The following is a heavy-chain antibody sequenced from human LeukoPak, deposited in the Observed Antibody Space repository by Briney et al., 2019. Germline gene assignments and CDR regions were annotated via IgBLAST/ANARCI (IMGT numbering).Heavy chain of an antibody. Sequence: GGSLRLSCAASGFTFDDYAMHWFRPAPGKGLVWMSLLSGDGGSTYYADSVKGRFTISRDNSKNSLYLQMNSLRTEDTALYYCAKDKGSGSYWSGRFDPWGQGTLVTVSS. CDR1: GFTFDDYA. J-gene: IGHJ5*02. D-gene: IGHD1-26*01. CDR2: LSGDGGST. CDR3: AKDKGSGSYWSGRFDP. V-gene: IGHV3-43*02.